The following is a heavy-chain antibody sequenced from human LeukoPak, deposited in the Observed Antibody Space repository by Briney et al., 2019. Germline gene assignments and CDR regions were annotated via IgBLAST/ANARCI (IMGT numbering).Heavy chain of an antibody. CDR3: VRGSRVPGKWYFDL. CDR1: GFTFSPYV. D-gene: IGHD3-10*01. Sequence: GGSLRLSCAASGFTFSPYVMHWVRQAPGKGLKWVAVISSDGSHKFYTDSLQGRFTISRDNSRNTLYLQMNSLRPEDTAVYYCVRGSRVPGKWYFDLWGRGTLVTVSS. J-gene: IGHJ2*01. CDR2: ISSDGSHK. V-gene: IGHV3-30*04.